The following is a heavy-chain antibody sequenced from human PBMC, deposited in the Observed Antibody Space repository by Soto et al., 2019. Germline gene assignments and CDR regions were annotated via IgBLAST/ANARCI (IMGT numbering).Heavy chain of an antibody. CDR1: GGSISSGGYY. CDR2: IYYSGST. CDR3: ARASYYGSGSLDY. D-gene: IGHD3-10*01. V-gene: IGHV4-31*03. J-gene: IGHJ4*02. Sequence: QVQLQESGPGLVKPSQTLSLTCTVSGGSISSGGYYWSWIRQHPGKGLEWIGYIYYSGSTYYNPSRKRRVTRAVDTSKNQVSLKLSSVTAADTAVYYCARASYYGSGSLDYWGQGTLVTVSS.